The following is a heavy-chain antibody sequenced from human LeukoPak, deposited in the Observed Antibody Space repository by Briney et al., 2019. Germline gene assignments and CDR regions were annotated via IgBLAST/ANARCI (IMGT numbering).Heavy chain of an antibody. V-gene: IGHV4-4*07. J-gene: IGHJ3*02. CDR2: IYTSGST. CDR3: ARHVTGYSSSWYLGHDAFDI. D-gene: IGHD6-13*01. CDR1: GGSISSYY. Sequence: SETLSLTCTVSGGSISSYYWSWIRQPAGKGLEWIGRIYTSGSTNYNPSLKSRVTVSVDTSKNQFSLKLSSVTAADTAVYYCARHVTGYSSSWYLGHDAFDIWGQGTMVTVSS.